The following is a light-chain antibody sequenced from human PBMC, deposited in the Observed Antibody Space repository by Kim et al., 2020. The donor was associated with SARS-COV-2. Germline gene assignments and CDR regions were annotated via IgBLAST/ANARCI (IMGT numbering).Light chain of an antibody. CDR2: DVS. CDR3: SSYTSSSTWV. Sequence: QSVLTQPASVSGSPGQSITISCTGTSSDVGAYDYVSWYQQLPGKAPNLMIYDVSERPSGVSYRFSGSKSGNTASLTISRLRAEDEADYYCSSYTSSSTWVFGGGTQLTVL. V-gene: IGLV2-14*03. CDR1: SSDVGAYDY. J-gene: IGLJ3*02.